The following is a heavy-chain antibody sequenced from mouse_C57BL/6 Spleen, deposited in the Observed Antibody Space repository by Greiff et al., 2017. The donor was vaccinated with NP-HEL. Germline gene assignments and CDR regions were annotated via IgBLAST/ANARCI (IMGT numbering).Heavy chain of an antibody. CDR1: GFTFSSYA. J-gene: IGHJ4*01. CDR2: ISDGGSYT. CDR3: ARDYYSNPMDY. Sequence: EVQVVESGGGLVKPGGSLKLSCAASGFTFSSYAMSWVRQTPEKRLEWVATISDGGSYTYYPDNVKGRFTISRDNAKNNLYLQMSHLKSEDTAMYYCARDYYSNPMDYWGQGTSVTVSS. V-gene: IGHV5-4*01. D-gene: IGHD2-5*01.